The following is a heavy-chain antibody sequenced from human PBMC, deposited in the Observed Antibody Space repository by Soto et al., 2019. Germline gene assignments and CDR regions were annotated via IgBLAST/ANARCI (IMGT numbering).Heavy chain of an antibody. D-gene: IGHD4-17*01. CDR1: GGSISSSHW. V-gene: IGHV4-4*02. CDR2: IYHSGSI. Sequence: QVQLQESGPGLEKPSGTLSLTCAVSGGSISSSHWWTWVRQPPGKGLEWIGEIYHSGSINYNPSLPNSTPSLKSRVTISVDKSKNQFSLRLTSVTAADTAVYYCARLGTTVTYGDVWGQGTTVIVSS. J-gene: IGHJ6*02. CDR3: ARLGTTVTYGDV.